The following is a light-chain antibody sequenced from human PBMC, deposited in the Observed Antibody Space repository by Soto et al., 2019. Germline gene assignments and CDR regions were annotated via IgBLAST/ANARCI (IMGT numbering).Light chain of an antibody. Sequence: DIHTTHSPSTPSATVKDKATITCRASQSMSSWLAWYQQKPREAAQLLIYDASSLESGVPSGLSGSRAGREFTLTISTLQPDDFATDYCQQYNSYSQTFGQGTKVDIK. CDR1: QSMSSW. J-gene: IGKJ1*01. CDR2: DAS. CDR3: QQYNSYSQT. V-gene: IGKV1-5*01.